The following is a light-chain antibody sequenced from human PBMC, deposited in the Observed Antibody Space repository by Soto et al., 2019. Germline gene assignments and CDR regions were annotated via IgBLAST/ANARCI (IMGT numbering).Light chain of an antibody. CDR3: QQSYSTPPT. V-gene: IGKV1-39*01. Sequence: DIQMTQSPSTLSGSVGDRVTITCRASQSISSYLNWYQQKPGKAPKLLIYAASSLQSGVPSRFSGSGSGTDFTLTISSLQPEDFATYYCQQSYSTPPTFGQGTRLEI. CDR1: QSISSY. CDR2: AAS. J-gene: IGKJ5*01.